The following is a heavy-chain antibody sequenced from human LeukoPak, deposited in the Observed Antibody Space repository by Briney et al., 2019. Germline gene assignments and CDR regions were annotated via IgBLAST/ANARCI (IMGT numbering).Heavy chain of an antibody. CDR2: IYYSGST. CDR1: GGSISSYY. D-gene: IGHD2-2*01. V-gene: IGHV4-59*01. J-gene: IGHJ5*02. Sequence: PSETLSLTCTVSGGSISSYYWSWIRQPPGKGLEWIGYIYYSGSTNYNPSLKSRVTISVDTSKNQFSLKLSSVTAADTAVYYCARESLYAAPQSRGWFDPWGQGTLVTVSS. CDR3: ARESLYAAPQSRGWFDP.